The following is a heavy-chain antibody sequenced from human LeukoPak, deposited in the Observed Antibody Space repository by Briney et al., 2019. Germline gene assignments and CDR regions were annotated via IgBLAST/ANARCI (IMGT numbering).Heavy chain of an antibody. D-gene: IGHD3-10*01. CDR3: ARDYYGAGLTYFDY. V-gene: IGHV4-30-4*01. J-gene: IGHJ4*02. CDR1: GGSISSGDYY. CDR2: IYYSGST. Sequence: PSQTLSLTCTVSGGSISSGDYYWSWIRQPPGKGLERIGYIYYSGSTYYNPSLKSRVTITVDTSKNQFSLKLRSVTAADTAVYYCARDYYGAGLTYFDYWGQGTLVTVSS.